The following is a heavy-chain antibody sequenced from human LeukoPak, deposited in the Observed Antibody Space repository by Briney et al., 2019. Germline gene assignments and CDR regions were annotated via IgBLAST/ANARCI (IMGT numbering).Heavy chain of an antibody. V-gene: IGHV4-59*13. CDR3: ARVRIGETSYDASDV. CDR1: GGSISSYY. D-gene: IGHD1-26*01. CDR2: IYITGST. J-gene: IGHJ3*01. Sequence: NPSETLSLTCTVSGGSISSYYWTWIRQPPGKGLEWIGDIYITGSTNYNPYLKRRVTMSVHTSKDQFSLRLSSVTAADTAVYYCARVRIGETSYDASDVWGLGTMVTVSS.